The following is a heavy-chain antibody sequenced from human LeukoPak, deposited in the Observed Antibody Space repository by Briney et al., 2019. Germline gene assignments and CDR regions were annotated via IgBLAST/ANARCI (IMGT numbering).Heavy chain of an antibody. CDR2: IYSGGST. Sequence: PGGSLRLSCAASGFTFSQYGIHWVRQAPGKGLEWVSVIYSGGSTYYADSVKGRFTISRDNSKNTLYLQMNSLRAEDTAVYYCARGYSGYPRLDFDYWGQGTLVTVSS. V-gene: IGHV3-53*01. CDR3: ARGYSGYPRLDFDY. D-gene: IGHD5-12*01. CDR1: GFTFSQYG. J-gene: IGHJ4*02.